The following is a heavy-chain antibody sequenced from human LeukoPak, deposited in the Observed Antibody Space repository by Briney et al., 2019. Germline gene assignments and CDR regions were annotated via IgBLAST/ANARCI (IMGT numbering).Heavy chain of an antibody. CDR1: GFTFSSYG. J-gene: IGHJ4*02. CDR3: ARELKIAAAGSPFDY. D-gene: IGHD6-13*01. V-gene: IGHV3-33*08. Sequence: GGSLRLSCAASGFTFSSYGMHWVRQAPGKGLEWVAVIWYGGSNKYYADSVKGRFTISRDNSKNTLYLQMNSLRAEDTAVYYCARELKIAAAGSPFDYWGQGTLVTVSS. CDR2: IWYGGSNK.